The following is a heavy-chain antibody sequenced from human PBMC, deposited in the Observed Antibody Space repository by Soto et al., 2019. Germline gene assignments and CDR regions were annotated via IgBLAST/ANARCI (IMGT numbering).Heavy chain of an antibody. D-gene: IGHD2-15*01. V-gene: IGHV3-23*01. CDR1: GFTFSSYG. J-gene: IGHJ4*02. CDR2: ISGSGGST. Sequence: GGSLRLSFAASGFTFSSYGMGGVRQAPGKGLEWVSAISGSGGSTYYAASVRGRFTISRDDSKSIAYLQMNSLKTEDTAVYYCTRGDMALNDYWGQGTLVTVSS. CDR3: TRGDMALNDY.